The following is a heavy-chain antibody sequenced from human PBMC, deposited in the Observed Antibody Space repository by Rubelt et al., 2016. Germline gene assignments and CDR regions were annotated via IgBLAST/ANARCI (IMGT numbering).Heavy chain of an antibody. CDR3: ASDVLRNWYFDL. J-gene: IGHJ2*01. CDR2: ISSSSSTI. Sequence: GKELEWVSYISSSSSTIYYADSVKGRFTISRDNAKNSLYLQMNSLRAEDTAVYYCASDVLRNWYFDLWGRGTLVTVSS. D-gene: IGHD5/OR15-5a*01. V-gene: IGHV3-48*04.